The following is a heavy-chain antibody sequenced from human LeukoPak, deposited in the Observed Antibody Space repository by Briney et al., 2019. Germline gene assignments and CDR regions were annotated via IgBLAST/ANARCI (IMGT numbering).Heavy chain of an antibody. J-gene: IGHJ5*02. Sequence: SETLSLICTVSHGSINNYYWSWIRQAPGKGLEWIGNIFHSGSPRYNHSLKSRVTISVDTSKKQFSLNLRSVTAADTAVYFCARDMRPNQLLFNWFDPWGQGTLVIVSS. CDR3: ARDMRPNQLLFNWFDP. V-gene: IGHV4-59*01. CDR2: IFHSGSP. D-gene: IGHD2-2*01. CDR1: HGSINNYY.